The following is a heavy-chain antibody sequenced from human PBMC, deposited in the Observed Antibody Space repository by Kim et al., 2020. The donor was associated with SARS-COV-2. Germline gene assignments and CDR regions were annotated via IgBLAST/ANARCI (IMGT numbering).Heavy chain of an antibody. J-gene: IGHJ4*02. CDR3: ARDDGWRCIDY. CDR2: INQAGREK. D-gene: IGHD6-19*01. Sequence: GGSLRLSCAASGFTLGNYWMAWVRQAPGKGLEWVATINQAGREKYYMDSVRGRFTISRDNAKNSLYLQMNSLRAEDTAMYYCARDDGWRCIDYWGQGTLVTVSS. CDR1: GFTLGNYW. V-gene: IGHV3-7*01.